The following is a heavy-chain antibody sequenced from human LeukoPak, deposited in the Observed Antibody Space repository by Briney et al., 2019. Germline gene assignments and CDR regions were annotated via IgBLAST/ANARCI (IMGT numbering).Heavy chain of an antibody. CDR2: INPSGGST. Sequence: ASVKVSCKASGYTFTSYYMHWVRQAPGQGLEWMGIINPSGGSTSYAQKFQGRVTMTRDMSTSTVYMELSSLRSEDTAVYYCARMFHSGWYSYWGQGTLVIVSS. D-gene: IGHD6-19*01. V-gene: IGHV1-46*01. CDR1: GYTFTSYY. J-gene: IGHJ4*02. CDR3: ARMFHSGWYSY.